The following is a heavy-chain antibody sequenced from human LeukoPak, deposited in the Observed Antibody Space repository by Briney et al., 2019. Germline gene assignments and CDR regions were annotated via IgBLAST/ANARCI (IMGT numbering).Heavy chain of an antibody. Sequence: SETLSLTCTVSGGSISSYYWSWIRQPAGKGLEWIGRIYTSGSTNYNPSLKSRVTMPVDTSKNQFSLKLSSVTAADTAVYYCASSYYGSGSYLSPRYFDYWGQGTLVTVSS. D-gene: IGHD3-10*01. CDR1: GGSISSYY. J-gene: IGHJ4*02. V-gene: IGHV4-4*07. CDR2: IYTSGST. CDR3: ASSYYGSGSYLSPRYFDY.